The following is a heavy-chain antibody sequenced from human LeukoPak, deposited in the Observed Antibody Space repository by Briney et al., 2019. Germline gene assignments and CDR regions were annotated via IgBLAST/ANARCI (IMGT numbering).Heavy chain of an antibody. J-gene: IGHJ4*02. Sequence: PSETLSLTCTVSGGSISSYYWSWIRQPPGKGLEWIGYIYYSGSTNYNPSLKSRVTISVETSKNQFSLKLSSVTAADTAVYYCARGSFGSGWYQLQQPFDYWGQGTLVTVSS. D-gene: IGHD6-19*01. CDR2: IYYSGST. V-gene: IGHV4-59*01. CDR3: ARGSFGSGWYQLQQPFDY. CDR1: GGSISSYY.